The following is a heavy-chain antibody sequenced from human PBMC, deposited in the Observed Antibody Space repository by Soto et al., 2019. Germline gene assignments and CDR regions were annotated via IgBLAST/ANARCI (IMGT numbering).Heavy chain of an antibody. CDR2: IDWDDDK. J-gene: IGHJ4*02. V-gene: IGHV2-70*11. Sequence: SGPTLVNPTQTLTLTGAFSWFSLSTSGMCVSWIRQPPGKALEWLARIDWDDDKYYSTSLKTRLTISKDTSKNQVVLTMTNMDPVDTATYYCARIRVVRGVPLFDYWGQGTLVTVSS. CDR1: WFSLSTSGMC. CDR3: ARIRVVRGVPLFDY. D-gene: IGHD3-10*01.